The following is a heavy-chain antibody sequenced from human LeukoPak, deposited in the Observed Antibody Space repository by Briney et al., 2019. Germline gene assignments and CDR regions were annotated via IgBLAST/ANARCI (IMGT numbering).Heavy chain of an antibody. Sequence: GGSLRLSCAASGFTFSSYGIHWVRQAPGKGLEWVAFIRYDGSNQYYADSVKGRFTISRDNSKNTLYLQMNSLRAEDTAVYYCARAPPRRQQLVSGQQLVYFDYWGQGTLVTVSS. CDR2: IRYDGSNQ. CDR1: GFTFSSYG. V-gene: IGHV3-30*02. J-gene: IGHJ4*02. D-gene: IGHD6-13*01. CDR3: ARAPPRRQQLVSGQQLVYFDY.